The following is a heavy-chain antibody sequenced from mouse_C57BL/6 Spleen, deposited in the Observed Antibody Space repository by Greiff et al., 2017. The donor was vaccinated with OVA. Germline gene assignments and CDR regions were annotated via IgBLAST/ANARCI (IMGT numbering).Heavy chain of an antibody. D-gene: IGHD2-12*01. CDR1: GYTFTSYW. CDR2: IDPSDSYT. V-gene: IGHV1-69*01. Sequence: QVQLQQPGAELVMPGASVKLSCKASGYTFTSYWMHWVKQRPGQGLEWIGEIDPSDSYTNYNQKFKGKSTLTVDKSSSTAYMQLSSLTSEDSAVYCCARVYTVYYYAMDYWGQGTSVTVSS. J-gene: IGHJ4*01. CDR3: ARVYTVYYYAMDY.